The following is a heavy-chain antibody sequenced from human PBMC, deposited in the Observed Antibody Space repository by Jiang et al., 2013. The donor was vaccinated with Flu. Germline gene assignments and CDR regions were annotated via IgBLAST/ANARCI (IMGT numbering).Heavy chain of an antibody. D-gene: IGHD3-16*01. CDR1: GGSISSSNW. V-gene: IGHV4-4*02. CDR2: IYHSGST. Sequence: GPGLVKPSGTLSLTCAVSGGSISSSNWWSWVRQPPGKGLEWIGEIYHSGSTNYNPSLKSRVTISVDKSKNQFSLKLSSVTAADTAVYYCASLSSRGGVAPDTYYFDYWGQGTLVTVSS. J-gene: IGHJ4*02. CDR3: ASLSSRGGVAPDTYYFDY.